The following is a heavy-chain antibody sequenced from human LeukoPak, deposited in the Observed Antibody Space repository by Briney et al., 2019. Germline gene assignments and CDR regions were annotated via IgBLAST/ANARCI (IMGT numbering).Heavy chain of an antibody. J-gene: IGHJ6*02. V-gene: IGHV3-7*01. CDR2: INVDGSEK. CDR1: GFSLSNHW. Sequence: GGSLRLSCAASGFSLSNHWVTWVRQAPGKGPEWVAHINVDGSEKDFLDPVRGRFTISRDNSKNSVYLQMNTLRVEDTAVYHCARGHYGLDVWGQGTTVTVSS. CDR3: ARGHYGLDV.